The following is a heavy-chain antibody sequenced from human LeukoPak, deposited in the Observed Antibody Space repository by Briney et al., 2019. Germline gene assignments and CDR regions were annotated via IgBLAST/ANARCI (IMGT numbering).Heavy chain of an antibody. D-gene: IGHD5-12*01. CDR1: GYTFTSYY. J-gene: IGHJ4*02. CDR2: INPSGGST. Sequence: ASVKVSCKASGYTFTSYYMHCVRQAPGQGLEWMGIINPSGGSTSYAQKFQGRVTMTRDTSTSTVYMEPSSLRSEDTAVYYCARDHRVVATITSGYFAYWGQGTLVTVSS. V-gene: IGHV1-46*01. CDR3: ARDHRVVATITSGYFAY.